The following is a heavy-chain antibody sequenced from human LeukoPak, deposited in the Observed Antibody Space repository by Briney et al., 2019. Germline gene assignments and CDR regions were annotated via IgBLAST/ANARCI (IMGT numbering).Heavy chain of an antibody. J-gene: IGHJ6*02. Sequence: SQTLSLTCTVSGGSISSGGYYWSWIRQHPETGLEWIGYIYYSGSTYYNPSLKSRVTMSVDTSKNQFSLKLSSVTAADTAVYYCARDRTNYFGLDVWGQGTTVTVSS. CDR2: IYYSGST. V-gene: IGHV4-31*03. D-gene: IGHD1-14*01. CDR3: ARDRTNYFGLDV. CDR1: GGSISSGGYY.